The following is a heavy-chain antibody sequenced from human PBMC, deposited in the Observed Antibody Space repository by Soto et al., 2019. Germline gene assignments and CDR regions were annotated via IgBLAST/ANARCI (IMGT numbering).Heavy chain of an antibody. Sequence: EVQLVEAGGGLVKPGGSLRLSCAASGFTFRSYSIYWVRQAPGKGLEWVSSISSTSNYIYYADSVKGRFTISRDNARESVFLQLDSLRAEDTAVYYCTRDKRQYDDFSIDYWGQGTLVTVSS. CDR3: TRDKRQYDDFSIDY. V-gene: IGHV3-21*01. CDR2: ISSTSNYI. CDR1: GFTFRSYS. D-gene: IGHD4-17*01. J-gene: IGHJ4*02.